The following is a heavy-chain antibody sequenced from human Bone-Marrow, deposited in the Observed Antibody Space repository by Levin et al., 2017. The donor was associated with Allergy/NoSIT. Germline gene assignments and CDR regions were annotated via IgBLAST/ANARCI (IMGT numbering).Heavy chain of an antibody. V-gene: IGHV1-69*13. Sequence: PGASVKVSCKASGGTFSNYAINWVRQAPGEGLEWVGGIVPLFPSAYPSQNFQDRVTITADESTSTAYMELSSLRSEDTAMYFCARGYCDDAGCNRDAFDIWGQGTMVVVSS. CDR1: GGTFSNYA. D-gene: IGHD2-15*01. CDR2: IVPLFPSA. J-gene: IGHJ3*02. CDR3: ARGYCDDAGCNRDAFDI.